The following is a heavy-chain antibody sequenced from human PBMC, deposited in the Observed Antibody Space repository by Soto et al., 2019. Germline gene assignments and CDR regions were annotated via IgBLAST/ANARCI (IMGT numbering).Heavy chain of an antibody. CDR2: IYWDDDK. CDR1: GFSLSTSGVG. Sequence: SGPTLVKPTQTLTLTCTFSGFSLSTSGVGVGWIRQPPGKALEWLALIYWDDDKRYSPSLKSRLTITKDTSKNQVVLTMTNMDPVDTATYYCAHRGSSWHPYSVGWFDPWGQGTLVTVSS. CDR3: AHRGSSWHPYSVGWFDP. J-gene: IGHJ5*02. D-gene: IGHD6-13*01. V-gene: IGHV2-5*02.